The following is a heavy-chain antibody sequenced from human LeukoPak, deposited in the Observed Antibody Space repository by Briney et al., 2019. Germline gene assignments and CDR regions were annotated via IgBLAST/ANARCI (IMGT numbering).Heavy chain of an antibody. CDR1: GFTFSSYG. V-gene: IGHV3-33*01. Sequence: GGSLRLSCAASGFTFSSYGMHWVRQAPGKGLEWVAVIWYDGSNKYYADSVKGRFTTSRDNSKNTLYLQMNSLRAEDTAVYYCARRKPYYYYMDVWGKGTTVTVSS. J-gene: IGHJ6*03. CDR2: IWYDGSNK. CDR3: ARRKPYYYYMDV.